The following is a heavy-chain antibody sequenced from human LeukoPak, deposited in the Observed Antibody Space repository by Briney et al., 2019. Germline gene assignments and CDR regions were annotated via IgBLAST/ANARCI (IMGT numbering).Heavy chain of an antibody. CDR1: GFAFSSFP. CDR3: ARETY. CDR2: IRSNGENT. J-gene: IGHJ4*02. V-gene: IGHV3-64D*09. Sequence: GGSLRLSCSASGFAFSSFPMHWVRQAPGKGLEYVSVIRSNGENTDYADSVKGRFTISRDNSKNTLYLHMSSLRPEDTAVYYCARETYWGQGTLVTVSS.